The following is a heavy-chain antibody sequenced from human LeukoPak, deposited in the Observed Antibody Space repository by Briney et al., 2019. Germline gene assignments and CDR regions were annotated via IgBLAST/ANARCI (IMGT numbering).Heavy chain of an antibody. CDR2: IIPIFGTA. D-gene: IGHD3-22*01. J-gene: IGHJ4*02. Sequence: GASVTVSFKASGGTFSSYAISWVRQAPGQGLEWMGGIIPIFGTANYAQKFQGRVTITADESTSTAYMELSSLRSEDTAVYYCARVGGVYYYDSSGYYPEGFDYWGQGTLVTVSS. V-gene: IGHV1-69*13. CDR1: GGTFSSYA. CDR3: ARVGGVYYYDSSGYYPEGFDY.